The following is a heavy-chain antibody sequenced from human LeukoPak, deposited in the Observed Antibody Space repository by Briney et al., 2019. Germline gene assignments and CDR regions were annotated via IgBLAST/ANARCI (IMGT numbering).Heavy chain of an antibody. CDR2: ISAYNGDT. J-gene: IGHJ4*02. D-gene: IGHD3-10*01. Sequence: ASVKVSCKASGYTFTSYGISWVRQAPGQGLEWMGWISAYNGDTNYAQKLQGRVTMATDTSTSTAYMELRSLRSDDTAMYYCARDYYGSPPLDYWGQGTLVTVSS. CDR1: GYTFTSYG. CDR3: ARDYYGSPPLDY. V-gene: IGHV1-18*01.